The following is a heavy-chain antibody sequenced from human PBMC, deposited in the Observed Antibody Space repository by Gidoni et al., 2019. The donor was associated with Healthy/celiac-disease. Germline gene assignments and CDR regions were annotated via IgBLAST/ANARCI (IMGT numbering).Heavy chain of an antibody. V-gene: IGHV1-46*03. D-gene: IGHD1-7*01. CDR2: INPSGGST. J-gene: IGHJ4*02. Sequence: QGLEWMGIINPSGGSTSYAQKFQGRVTMTRDTSTSTVYMELSSLRSEDTAVYYCARGGLRSAVELPGGYWGQGTLVTVSS. CDR3: ARGGLRSAVELPGGY.